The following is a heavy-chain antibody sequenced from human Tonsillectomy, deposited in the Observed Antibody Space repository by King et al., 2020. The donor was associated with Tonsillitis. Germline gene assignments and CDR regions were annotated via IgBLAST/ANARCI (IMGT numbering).Heavy chain of an antibody. D-gene: IGHD3-10*01. J-gene: IGHJ4*02. Sequence: QLQLQESGPGLVKPSETLSLTCTVSGGSISSSSYYWGWIRQPPGKGLEWIGSIYYSGSTYYNPSLKSRVTISVDTSKNQFSLKQSSVTAADTAVYYCARRPSVGYYGSGTYLFDYWGQGTLVTVSS. CDR2: IYYSGST. CDR3: ARRPSVGYYGSGTYLFDY. V-gene: IGHV4-39*01. CDR1: GGSISSSSYY.